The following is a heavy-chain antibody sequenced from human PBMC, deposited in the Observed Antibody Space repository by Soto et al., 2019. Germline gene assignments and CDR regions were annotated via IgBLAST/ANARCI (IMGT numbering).Heavy chain of an antibody. CDR2: IYYSGST. J-gene: IGHJ6*02. CDR3: ARGRGDWLLSLDYYYYGMDV. V-gene: IGHV4-59*12. D-gene: IGHD3-9*01. Sequence: SETLSLTCTVSGGSSSSYYWSWIRQPPGKGLEWIGYIYYSGSTNYNPSLKSRVTISVDTSKNQFSLKLSSVTAADTAVYYCARGRGDWLLSLDYYYYGMDVWGQGTTVTVSS. CDR1: GGSSSSYY.